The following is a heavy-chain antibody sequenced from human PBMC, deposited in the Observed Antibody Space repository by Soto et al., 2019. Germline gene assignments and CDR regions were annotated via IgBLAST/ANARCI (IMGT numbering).Heavy chain of an antibody. CDR2: IFSNDEK. Sequence: QVTLKESGPVLVKPTETLTLTCTVSGFSLSNARMGVTWIRQPPGKALEWLAHIFSNDEKSYSPSLKSRLPIAQDTSKSQGVLTMTNMDPVDTATYYCARHGRGVGARPLYYWGQGTLVTVSS. D-gene: IGHD1-26*01. J-gene: IGHJ4*02. V-gene: IGHV2-26*01. CDR1: GFSLSNARMG. CDR3: ARHGRGVGARPLYY.